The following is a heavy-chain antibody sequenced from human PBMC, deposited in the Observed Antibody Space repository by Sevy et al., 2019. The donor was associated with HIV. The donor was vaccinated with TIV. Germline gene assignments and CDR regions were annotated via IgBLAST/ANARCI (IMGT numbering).Heavy chain of an antibody. V-gene: IGHV4-38-2*02. Sequence: SETLSLTCTVSGYSINRNTYWGWIRQPPGKGLEWLWSVHHGGSTYYNPSLKSRVTISTDTSKNQFSLKLNSVTAADAAVYFCVRDSSNYYDSGSHYKTNVAGSAWFDPWGQGTLVTVSS. CDR3: VRDSSNYYDSGSHYKTNVAGSAWFDP. D-gene: IGHD3-10*01. J-gene: IGHJ5*02. CDR2: VHHGGST. CDR1: GYSINRNTY.